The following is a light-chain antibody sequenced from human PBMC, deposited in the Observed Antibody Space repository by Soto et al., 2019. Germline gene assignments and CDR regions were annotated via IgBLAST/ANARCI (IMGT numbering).Light chain of an antibody. J-gene: IGLJ2*01. CDR1: SGDVGSYRF. CDR3: SSYAGNNNVI. Sequence: QSALTQPPSASGSPGLSVTISCTGTSGDVGSYRFVSWYQQHPGKAPKLLIYEVTKRPSGVPDRFSASTSGNTASLTVSGLQADDEADYYCSSYAGNNNVIFGGGTKVTVL. CDR2: EVT. V-gene: IGLV2-8*01.